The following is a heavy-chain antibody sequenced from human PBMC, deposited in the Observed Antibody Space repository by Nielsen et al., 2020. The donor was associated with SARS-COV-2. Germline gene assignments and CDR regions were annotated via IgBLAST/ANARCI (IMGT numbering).Heavy chain of an antibody. V-gene: IGHV3-21*01. J-gene: IGHJ4*02. CDR2: ISSSSSYI. CDR3: ARSPSGRDGGGWGYFDY. CDR1: GLTFSSYS. D-gene: IGHD6-19*01. Sequence: GESLKISCAASGLTFSSYSMNWVRQAPGKGLEWVSSISSSSSYIYYADSVKGRFTISRDNAKNSLYLQMNSLRAEDTAVYYCARSPSGRDGGGWGYFDYWGQGTLVTVSS.